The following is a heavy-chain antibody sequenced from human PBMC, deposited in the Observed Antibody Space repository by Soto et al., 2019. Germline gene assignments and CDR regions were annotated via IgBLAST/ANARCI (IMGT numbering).Heavy chain of an antibody. CDR1: GFTFSSYA. CDR2: ISGSGGST. D-gene: IGHD4-17*01. J-gene: IGHJ2*01. CDR3: SNLMTTVGLGYFDL. Sequence: EVQLLESGGGLGQPGGSLRLSCAASGFTFSSYAMSWVRQAPGKGLEWVSAISGSGGSTYYADSVKGRFTISRDNSKNPMYQQMNSLRAEDTAVYYCSNLMTTVGLGYFDLWGRGTLVTVSS. V-gene: IGHV3-23*01.